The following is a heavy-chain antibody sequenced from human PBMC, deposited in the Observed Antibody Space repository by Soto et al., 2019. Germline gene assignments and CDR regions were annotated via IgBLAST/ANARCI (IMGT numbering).Heavy chain of an antibody. V-gene: IGHV3-23*01. CDR3: VSRSGTSTDY. D-gene: IGHD2-2*01. CDR1: GFTFSSYA. Sequence: PGGSLRLSCAASGFTFSSYAMSWVRQAPGKGLEWVSAISGSGGSTHYADSVKGRFTISRDNSKNTLYLQMNSLRADDTALYYCVSRSGTSTDYWGQGTLVTVSS. J-gene: IGHJ4*02. CDR2: ISGSGGST.